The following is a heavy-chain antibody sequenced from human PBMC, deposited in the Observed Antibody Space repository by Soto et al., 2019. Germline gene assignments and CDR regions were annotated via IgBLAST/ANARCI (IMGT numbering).Heavy chain of an antibody. J-gene: IGHJ3*01. Sequence: QLQLQESGPGLVKPAETLSLKCAVSGGSVSSGNYFWGWIRQPPGKGLEWIGNIYYIGDTYYSPSLKSRVPMSVDTAQNQFSLRLTSVPAADTAAYYCARRLIDNWNRGHAFDFWGQGTLVSVSS. CDR2: IYYIGDT. CDR1: GGSVSSGNYF. D-gene: IGHD1-20*01. V-gene: IGHV4-39*01. CDR3: ARRLIDNWNRGHAFDF.